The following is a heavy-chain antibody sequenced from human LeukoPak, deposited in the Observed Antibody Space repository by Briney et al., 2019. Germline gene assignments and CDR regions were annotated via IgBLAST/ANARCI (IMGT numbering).Heavy chain of an antibody. CDR1: GFTFSSYA. CDR3: ARVGYDSSGRFDY. J-gene: IGHJ4*02. Sequence: GGSLRLSCAASGFTFSSYAMSWVRRAPGKGLEWVSAISGSGGSTYYADSVKGRFIISRDNAKNSLYLQMNSLRAEDTAVYFCARVGYDSSGRFDYWGQGTLVTVSS. CDR2: ISGSGGST. D-gene: IGHD3-22*01. V-gene: IGHV3-23*01.